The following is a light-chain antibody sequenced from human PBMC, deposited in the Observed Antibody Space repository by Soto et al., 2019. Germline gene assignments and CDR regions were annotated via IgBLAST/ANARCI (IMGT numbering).Light chain of an antibody. CDR2: GAS. V-gene: IGKV1-6*02. CDR1: QSIRSL. J-gene: IGKJ1*01. Sequence: IQMTQSPSSLSASVGDRVTITCRASQSIRSLLAWYQQKPGKAPKVLIYGASNLQSGVPPRFSGSGSGTDFTLAISSLQPEDSATYYCLQDINYPWTFGQGTKVDIK. CDR3: LQDINYPWT.